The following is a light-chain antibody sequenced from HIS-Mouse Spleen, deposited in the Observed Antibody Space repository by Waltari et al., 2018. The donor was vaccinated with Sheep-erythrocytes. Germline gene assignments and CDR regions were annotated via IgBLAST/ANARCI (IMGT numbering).Light chain of an antibody. J-gene: IGLJ2*01. CDR2: INN. Sequence: QSVLTQPPSASGTPGQRVTISCSGSSSTIGSNTVNWYQQLPGTAPKLLIYINNQRPSGVPDRFSGSKSGTSASLAISGLQSEDEADYYCAAWDDSLNGVVFGGGTKLTVL. V-gene: IGLV1-44*01. CDR1: SSTIGSNT. CDR3: AAWDDSLNGVV.